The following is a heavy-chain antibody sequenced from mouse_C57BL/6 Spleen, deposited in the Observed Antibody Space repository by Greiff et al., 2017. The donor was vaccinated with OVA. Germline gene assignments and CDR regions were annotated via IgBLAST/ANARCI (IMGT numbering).Heavy chain of an antibody. J-gene: IGHJ2*01. CDR2: INPNNGGT. Sequence: EVQLQQSGPELVKPGASVKISCKASGYTFTDYYMNWVKQSHGKSLEWIGDINPNNGGTSYNQKFKGKATLTVDKSSSTAYMELRSLTSEDSAVYYCAGSNYLDYWGQGTTLTVSS. CDR1: GYTFTDYY. D-gene: IGHD1-1*01. V-gene: IGHV1-26*01. CDR3: AGSNYLDY.